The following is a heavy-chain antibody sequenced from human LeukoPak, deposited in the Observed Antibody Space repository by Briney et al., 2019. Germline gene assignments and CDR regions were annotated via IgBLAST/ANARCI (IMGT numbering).Heavy chain of an antibody. CDR3: ARGGPYSASDY. Sequence: GGSLRLSCAASGFTFTGYWMSWVRQAPGKGLVWVSRISSDGSSTSYADSVKGRFTISRDNAKNTLHLQMNSLRAEDTAVYYCARGGPYSASDYWGQGTLVTVSS. J-gene: IGHJ4*02. CDR2: ISSDGSST. D-gene: IGHD1-26*01. V-gene: IGHV3-74*01. CDR1: GFTFTGYW.